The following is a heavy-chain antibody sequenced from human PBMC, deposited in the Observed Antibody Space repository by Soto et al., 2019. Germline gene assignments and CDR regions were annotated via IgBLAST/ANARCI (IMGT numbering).Heavy chain of an antibody. CDR1: GYTFTSYG. V-gene: IGHV1-18*01. CDR3: ARYILRYFDWLSRDYYMDV. CDR2: ISAYNGNT. D-gene: IGHD3-9*01. Sequence: QVQLVQSGAEVKKPGASVKVSCKASGYTFTSYGISWVRQAPGQGLEWMGWISAYNGNTNYAQKLQGRVTMTTDTATSTAYMELRSLRSDDTAVYYCARYILRYFDWLSRDYYMDVWGKGTTVTVSS. J-gene: IGHJ6*03.